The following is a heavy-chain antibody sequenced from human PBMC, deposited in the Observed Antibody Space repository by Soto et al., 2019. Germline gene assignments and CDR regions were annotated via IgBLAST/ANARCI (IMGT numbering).Heavy chain of an antibody. J-gene: IGHJ5*02. Sequence: KPSETLSLTCAVSGGSITSGAYYWTWIRQHPGKGLEWIAYIHYSGRTYYNPSLKSRVTISVDTSNNQFSLKLRSVTAADTAVYYSARYYFESRGYANLLDPYGQGTLVTVTS. CDR1: GGSITSGAYY. CDR3: ARYYFESRGYANLLDP. D-gene: IGHD3-22*01. V-gene: IGHV4-31*11. CDR2: IHYSGRT.